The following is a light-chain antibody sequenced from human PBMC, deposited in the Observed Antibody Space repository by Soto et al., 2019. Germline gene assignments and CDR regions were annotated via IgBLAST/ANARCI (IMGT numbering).Light chain of an antibody. CDR2: LAS. V-gene: IGKV3-20*01. CDR3: HQYGDAHQT. Sequence: ENVLTQSPGTLSLSPGERATLSCRASQSVSGSYLAWYQQKPGQAPRLLIYLASTRANGIPDRFSGSASGTDITFSISRLEPEDSAVYYCHQYGDAHQTFGQGTKLEI. CDR1: QSVSGSY. J-gene: IGKJ2*01.